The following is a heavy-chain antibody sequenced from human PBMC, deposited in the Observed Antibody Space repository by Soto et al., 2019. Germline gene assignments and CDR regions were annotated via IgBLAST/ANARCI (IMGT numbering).Heavy chain of an antibody. D-gene: IGHD6-13*01. CDR1: GFTFDDYA. Sequence: EVQLVESGGGDVQPGRSLRLSCKGSGFTFDDYAMYWVRQRPGAGLEWVAGLSWSRGNIAHADSVKGRFTVSRDNDMSSLYLQMTSLRVEDTAMYYCARGGSGSFTAAAGRTNWFDPWGQGTLVIVSS. J-gene: IGHJ5*02. CDR3: ARGGSGSFTAAAGRTNWFDP. CDR2: LSWSRGNI. V-gene: IGHV3-9*01.